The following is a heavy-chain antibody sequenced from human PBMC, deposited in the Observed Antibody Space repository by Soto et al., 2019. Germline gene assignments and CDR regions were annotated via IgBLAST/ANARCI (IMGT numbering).Heavy chain of an antibody. CDR2: ISDGGST. Sequence: ETLPVPCNLSGGCRYNYYGNKIRQSPGKGVAWIGYISDGGSTNYNPSLKRRVTISVDTSKKQVSLNLTSVRAPDTARYFCAGYCSRSSCPEDHYF. CDR3: AGYCSRSSCPEDHYF. D-gene: IGHD2-2*01. V-gene: IGHV4-59*01. CDR1: GGCRYNYY. J-gene: IGHJ4*01.